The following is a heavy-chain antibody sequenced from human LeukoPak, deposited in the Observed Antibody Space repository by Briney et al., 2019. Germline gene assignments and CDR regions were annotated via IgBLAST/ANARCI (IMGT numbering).Heavy chain of an antibody. J-gene: IGHJ6*02. V-gene: IGHV3-9*01. CDR3: AMYAWRRAFNYGMDV. Sequence: PGRPLRLSCAPSGLTFDDYAVHWARHATGEGLEWVAGKSWRSGNIVYGDSVEGRVTISRDNAENSLHLQMNSLRTESTALYFCAMYAWRRAFNYGMDVWGQGTTVAVSS. D-gene: IGHD2-8*01. CDR1: GLTFDDYA. CDR2: KSWRSGNI.